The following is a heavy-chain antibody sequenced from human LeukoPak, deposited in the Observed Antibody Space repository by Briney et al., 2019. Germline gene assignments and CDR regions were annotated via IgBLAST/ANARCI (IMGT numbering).Heavy chain of an antibody. J-gene: IGHJ4*02. V-gene: IGHV1-2*02. CDR1: GYTFTGYY. D-gene: IGHD3-9*01. CDR2: INPNSGGT. Sequence: ASVKVSCTASGYTFTGYYMHWVRQAPGQGLEWMGWINPNSGGTNYAQKFQGRVTMTRDTSISTAYMELSRLRSDDTAVYYCARSSRYDIWTGYPYWGQGTLVTVSP. CDR3: ARSSRYDIWTGYPY.